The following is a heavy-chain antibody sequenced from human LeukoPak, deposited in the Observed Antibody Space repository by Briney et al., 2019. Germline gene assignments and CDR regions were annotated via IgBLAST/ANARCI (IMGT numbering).Heavy chain of an antibody. V-gene: IGHV1-2*02. CDR3: ARTIAAAWRFGYYYYYMDV. Sequence: ASVKVSCKASGYIFTGYYMHWVRQAPGQGLEWMGWINPNSGDTNYAQKFQGRVTMTRDTSISTAYMELSRLRSEDTAVYYCARTIAAAWRFGYYYYYMDVWGKGTTVTVSS. CDR1: GYIFTGYY. CDR2: INPNSGDT. D-gene: IGHD6-13*01. J-gene: IGHJ6*03.